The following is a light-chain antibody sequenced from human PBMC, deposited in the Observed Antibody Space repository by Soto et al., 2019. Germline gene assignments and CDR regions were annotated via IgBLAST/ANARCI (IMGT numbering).Light chain of an antibody. V-gene: IGKV3-11*01. CDR1: QSVSSS. J-gene: IGKJ3*01. Sequence: EIVLTQSPATLSLSPGERATLSCRASQSVSSSLAWYQQKPGQAPRLLIYDASNRATGIPARFSGSGSGTDFTLTISSLDPEDFAVYYCQQRSNWPPGVTFGLGPKWISN. CDR3: QQRSNWPPGVT. CDR2: DAS.